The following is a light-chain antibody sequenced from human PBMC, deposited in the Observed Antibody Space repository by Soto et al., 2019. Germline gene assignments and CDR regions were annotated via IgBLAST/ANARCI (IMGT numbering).Light chain of an antibody. CDR3: QQSYNTPLT. Sequence: DIQMTQSPSSLSASIGDRVTITCRASQSIVNYLNWFQQKPGKAPNLLIYGASSLQSGVPSRFSGSGSGTDFTLTISSLQPEDFATYYCQQSYNTPLTFGGGTKVDIK. CDR2: GAS. CDR1: QSIVNY. J-gene: IGKJ4*01. V-gene: IGKV1-39*01.